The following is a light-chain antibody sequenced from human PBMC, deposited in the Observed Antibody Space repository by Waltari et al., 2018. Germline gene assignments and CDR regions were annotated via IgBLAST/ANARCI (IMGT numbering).Light chain of an antibody. J-gene: IGKJ4*01. V-gene: IGKV3-20*01. Sequence: EIVLTQSPGTLSLSPGERATLSCRASQTVRTTYLAWYQQKPGQAPTLLIYGASGRGTGIPDRFSGSGSGTDFSLTISSLVSEDFAVYYCHQYDISPLTFGGGTKVEIK. CDR1: QTVRTTY. CDR3: HQYDISPLT. CDR2: GAS.